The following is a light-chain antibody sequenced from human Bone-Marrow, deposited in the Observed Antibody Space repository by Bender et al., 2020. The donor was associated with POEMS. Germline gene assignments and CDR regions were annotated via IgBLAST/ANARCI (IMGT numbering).Light chain of an antibody. CDR3: SSYTSGDTFV. Sequence: SALTQTPSVSGSPGQSVTISCTGTNTDVGSFDRVSWYQQPPGAAPTLLIYQVTDRPSGIPARFSGSKSGNTASLTISGLQADDEGDYYCSSYTSGDTFVFGTGTKVTVL. J-gene: IGLJ1*01. CDR1: NTDVGSFDR. V-gene: IGLV2-18*02. CDR2: QVT.